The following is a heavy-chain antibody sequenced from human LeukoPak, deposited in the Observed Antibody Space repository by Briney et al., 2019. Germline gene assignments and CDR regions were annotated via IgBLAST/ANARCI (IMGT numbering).Heavy chain of an antibody. Sequence: SETLSLTCTVSGGSISSYYWSWIRQPPGKGLEWIGYIYYSGSTNYNPSLKSRVTISVDKSKNQFSLKLSSVTAADTAVYYCARASEKDSSSYLGWFDPWGQGTLVTVSS. V-gene: IGHV4-59*12. CDR2: IYYSGST. CDR1: GGSISSYY. J-gene: IGHJ5*02. CDR3: ARASEKDSSSYLGWFDP. D-gene: IGHD6-13*01.